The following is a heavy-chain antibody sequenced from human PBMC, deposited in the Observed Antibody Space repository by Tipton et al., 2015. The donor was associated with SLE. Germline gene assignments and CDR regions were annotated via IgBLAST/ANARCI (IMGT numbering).Heavy chain of an antibody. CDR1: GESFLGYF. CDR2: SIHSGTT. V-gene: IGHV4-34*12. CDR3: ARVAPSEVFDY. Sequence: AGLVKPSETLSLTCGVYGESFLGYFWTWIRQPPGKGLEWIGESIHSGTTNYNPSLKSRVSISVDTSKNQFSLKLSSVTAADTAVYYCARVAPSEVFDYWGRGTLVTVSS. J-gene: IGHJ4*02. D-gene: IGHD2-15*01.